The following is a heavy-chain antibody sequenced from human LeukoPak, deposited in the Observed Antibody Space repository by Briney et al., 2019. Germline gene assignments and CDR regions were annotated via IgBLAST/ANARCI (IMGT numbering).Heavy chain of an antibody. J-gene: IGHJ4*02. CDR1: GGSISSYY. CDR3: ARGASYYDILTGYFHCDY. D-gene: IGHD3-9*01. CDR2: IYYSGST. V-gene: IGHV4-59*01. Sequence: SETLSLTCTVSGGSISSYYWSWIRQPPGKGLEWIGYIYYSGSTNYNPSLKSRVTISVDTSKNQFSLKLSSVTAADTAVYYCARGASYYDILTGYFHCDYWGQGTLVTVSS.